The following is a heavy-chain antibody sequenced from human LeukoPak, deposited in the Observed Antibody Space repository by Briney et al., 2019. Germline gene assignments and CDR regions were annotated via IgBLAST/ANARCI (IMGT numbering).Heavy chain of an antibody. J-gene: IGHJ3*02. CDR3: ARRRDGYIETFFDS. CDR2: IHYSGST. V-gene: IGHV4-39*01. CDR1: GGSISISSYY. Sequence: SETLSLTCTVPGGSISISSYYWAWIRQPPGKGLEWIGSIHYSGSTSYNPSLKSRVTISLDTSKNQFSLTLSSVIAADTAVYYCARRRDGYIETFFDSWGQGTMVTVSS. D-gene: IGHD5-24*01.